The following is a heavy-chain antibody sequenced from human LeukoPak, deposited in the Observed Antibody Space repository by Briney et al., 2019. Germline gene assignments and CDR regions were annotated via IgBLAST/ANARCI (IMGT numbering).Heavy chain of an antibody. CDR1: GYTFTTYG. Sequence: ASVKVSCKASGYTFTTYGITWVRQAPGQGLEWMGWISTYNGNTNYAQKLQGRVTMTTDTSTSTAYMELRSLRSDDTAVYYCASSLRGVVVPAALDYWGQGTLVTVSS. CDR3: ASSLRGVVVPAALDY. V-gene: IGHV1-18*01. CDR2: ISTYNGNT. D-gene: IGHD2-2*01. J-gene: IGHJ4*02.